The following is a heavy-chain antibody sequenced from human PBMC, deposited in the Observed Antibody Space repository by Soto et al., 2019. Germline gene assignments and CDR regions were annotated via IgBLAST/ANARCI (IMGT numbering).Heavy chain of an antibody. V-gene: IGHV3-23*01. J-gene: IGHJ4*02. D-gene: IGHD3-22*01. Sequence: PVRSLRLSGAASGFTFSRYAMSWVRQARGKGLEWVSAISAGAVATNYADSVKGRFTISRDNSKNTLYLQMNSLRAEDTAVYYCAKGRESSGSYRPFDYWGQGALVTVSS. CDR2: ISAGAVAT. CDR1: GFTFSRYA. CDR3: AKGRESSGSYRPFDY.